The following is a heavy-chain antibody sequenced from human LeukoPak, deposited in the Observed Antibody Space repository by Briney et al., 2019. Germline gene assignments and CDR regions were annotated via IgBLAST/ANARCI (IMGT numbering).Heavy chain of an antibody. V-gene: IGHV4-4*07. CDR1: GGSISSYY. D-gene: IGHD5-18*01. CDR3: ARIRLRGYSYGLYYFDY. CDR2: IYTSGST. Sequence: PSETLSLTCTVSGGSISSYYWSWIRQPAGKGLEWIGRIYTSGSTNYNPSLKSRVTISVDTSKNQFSLKLSSVTAADTAVYYCARIRLRGYSYGLYYFDYWGQGTLVTVSS. J-gene: IGHJ4*02.